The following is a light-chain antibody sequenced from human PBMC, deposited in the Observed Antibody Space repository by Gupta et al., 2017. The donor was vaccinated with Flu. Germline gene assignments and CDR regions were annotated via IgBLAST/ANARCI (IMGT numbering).Light chain of an antibody. CDR1: SWHSKYA. J-gene: IGLJ3*02. CDR3: QTWGDGIRV. V-gene: IGLV4-69*01. CDR2: VNGEGSQ. Sequence: QLVLTHSPSSSASLGSSAKLACTLSSWHSKYAIAWHQQKPDQGPRSLMKVNGEGSQSTGDGIPDRFAGSSSGSERYLIISSLQSEDEADYYCQTWGDGIRVFGGGTKLTVL.